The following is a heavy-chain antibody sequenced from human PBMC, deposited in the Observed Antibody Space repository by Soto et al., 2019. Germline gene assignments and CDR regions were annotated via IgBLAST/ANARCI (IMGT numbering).Heavy chain of an antibody. J-gene: IGHJ4*02. CDR3: ARADLLWYSFDL. CDR2: ISNSGSST. D-gene: IGHD2-2*01. CDR1: GFPFRNFA. V-gene: IGHV3-23*05. Sequence: PGGSLRLSCAASGFPFRNFAMAWVRQAPGKGLEWVSIISNSGSSTYHGDSVKGRFTTSRDNSKGTLSLHMRGVRIDDTAVYFCARADLLWYSFDLWGQGTLVTVSS.